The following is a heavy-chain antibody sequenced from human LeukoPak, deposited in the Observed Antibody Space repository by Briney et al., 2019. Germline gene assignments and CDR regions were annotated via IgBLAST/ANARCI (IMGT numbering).Heavy chain of an antibody. CDR1: GGSFSGYY. CDR3: ARAKLTMVRGVHVDY. CDR2: INHSGST. D-gene: IGHD3-10*01. V-gene: IGHV4-34*01. Sequence: PSETLSLTCAVYGGSFSGYYWSWIRQPPGKGLEWIGEINHSGSTNYNPSLKSRVTISVDTSKNRFSLKLSSVTAADTAVYYCARAKLTMVRGVHVDYWGQGTLVTVSS. J-gene: IGHJ4*02.